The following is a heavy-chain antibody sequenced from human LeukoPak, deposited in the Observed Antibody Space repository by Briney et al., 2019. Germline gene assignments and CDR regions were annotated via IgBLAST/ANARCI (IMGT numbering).Heavy chain of an antibody. CDR3: ASRRSGSDY. CDR1: GFTFTNYA. J-gene: IGHJ4*02. D-gene: IGHD3-3*01. Sequence: GGSLRLSCAASGFTFTNYAMSWVRQAPGKGLEWVSAVSGRGGTTYYADSVKGRFTISRDNSKNTLYLQMNSLRAEDTAVYYCASRRSGSDYWGQGTLVTVSS. V-gene: IGHV3-23*01. CDR2: VSGRGGTT.